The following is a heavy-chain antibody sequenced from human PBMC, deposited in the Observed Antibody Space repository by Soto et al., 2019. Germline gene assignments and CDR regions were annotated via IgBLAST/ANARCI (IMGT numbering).Heavy chain of an antibody. CDR2: ISYDGSNK. V-gene: IGHV3-30-3*01. CDR3: ARPEYSSSSYGMDV. J-gene: IGHJ6*02. CDR1: GFTFSSYA. Sequence: HPGGSLRLSCAASGFTFSSYAMHWVRQAPGKGLEWVAVISYDGSNKYYAETVKGRFTISRDNSKNSLYLQMNSLRDEDKAVYYCARPEYSSSSYGMDVWGQGTTVTVSS. D-gene: IGHD6-6*01.